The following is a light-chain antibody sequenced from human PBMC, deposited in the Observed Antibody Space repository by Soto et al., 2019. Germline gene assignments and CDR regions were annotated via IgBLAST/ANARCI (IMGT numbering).Light chain of an antibody. CDR3: NSYTSNNTYA. Sequence: QSVLTQPASVSGSPGQAITISCSGTSSDVGAFNYVSWYQQHPGKAPKLMIYDVSNRPSGVSNRFSGSKSGNTASLTISGLRAEDEADYYCNSYTSNNTYAFGTGTRSPS. V-gene: IGLV2-14*03. J-gene: IGLJ1*01. CDR1: SSDVGAFNY. CDR2: DVS.